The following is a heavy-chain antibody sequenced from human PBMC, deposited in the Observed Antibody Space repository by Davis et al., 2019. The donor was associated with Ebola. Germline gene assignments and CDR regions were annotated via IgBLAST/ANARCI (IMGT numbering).Heavy chain of an antibody. D-gene: IGHD1-1*01. Sequence: ASVKVSCKASGYTFSSYAISWVRQAPGQGLEWMGWISAYNGDTHYAQKFQGRVTMTTDTSTTTAYMELRSLRSDDTAVYYCAGDWLEPYYFEYWGQGTLVTVSS. CDR3: AGDWLEPYYFEY. J-gene: IGHJ4*02. V-gene: IGHV1-18*01. CDR1: GYTFSSYA. CDR2: ISAYNGDT.